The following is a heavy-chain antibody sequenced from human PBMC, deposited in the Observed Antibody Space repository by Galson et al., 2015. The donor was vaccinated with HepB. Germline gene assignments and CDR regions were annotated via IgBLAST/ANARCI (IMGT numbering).Heavy chain of an antibody. CDR1: GFTFSSYG. CDR2: ISYDGSNK. D-gene: IGHD5-18*01. J-gene: IGHJ4*02. CDR3: AKDVRGYSDGLVDY. Sequence: SLRLSCAASGFTFSSYGMHWVRQAPGKGLEWVAVISYDGSNKYYADSVKGRFTISRDNSKNTLYLQMNSLRAEDTAVYYCAKDVRGYSDGLVDYWGQGTLVTVSS. V-gene: IGHV3-30*18.